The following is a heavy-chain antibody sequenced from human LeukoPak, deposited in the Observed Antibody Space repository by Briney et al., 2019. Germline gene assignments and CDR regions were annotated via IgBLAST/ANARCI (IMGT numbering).Heavy chain of an antibody. V-gene: IGHV4-38-2*02. CDR1: GYFGTGYY. D-gene: IGHD5-12*01. Sequence: PSETLSLTCSVSGYFGTGYYWVWIRQPPGKGLEWMASIRPDGHTYSNSSLRNQLTISADMSRKEFSLKLNSLTAADTAVYYCARQVATKGEWAFDVWGQGTVVTVS. J-gene: IGHJ3*01. CDR2: IRPDGHT. CDR3: ARQVATKGEWAFDV.